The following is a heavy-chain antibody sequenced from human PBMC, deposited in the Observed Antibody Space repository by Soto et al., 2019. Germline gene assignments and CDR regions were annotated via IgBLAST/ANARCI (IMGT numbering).Heavy chain of an antibody. CDR1: GGSISSYY. CDR3: ARGYSYGLLDY. J-gene: IGHJ4*02. V-gene: IGHV4-4*07. CDR2: IYSNGST. D-gene: IGHD5-18*01. Sequence: KASETLSLTCTVFGGSISSYYWSWIRQPAGKGLEWIGRIYSNGSTNYSPSLKSRVTMSVDTSKNQFSLKVNSVTAADTAVYYCARGYSYGLLDYWGQGTLVTVSS.